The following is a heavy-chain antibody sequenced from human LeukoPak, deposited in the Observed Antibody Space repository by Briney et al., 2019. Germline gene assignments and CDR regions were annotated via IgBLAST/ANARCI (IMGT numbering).Heavy chain of an antibody. J-gene: IGHJ4*02. Sequence: RPSETLSLTCTVSGGSISSYYWSWIRQPPGKGLEWIGYIYYSGSTNYNPSLKSRVTISVDTSKNQFSLKLSSVTAADTAVYYCARGGGKYSSGWLGFDYWGQGTLVTVSS. CDR2: IYYSGST. CDR1: GGSISSYY. CDR3: ARGGGKYSSGWLGFDY. D-gene: IGHD6-19*01. V-gene: IGHV4-59*01.